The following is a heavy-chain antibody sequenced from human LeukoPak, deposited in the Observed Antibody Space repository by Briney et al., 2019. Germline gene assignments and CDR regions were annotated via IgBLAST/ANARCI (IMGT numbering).Heavy chain of an antibody. V-gene: IGHV7-4-1*02. CDR2: INTNTGNP. J-gene: IGHJ5*02. CDR1: GYTFTTYG. Sequence: ASVKASCKASGYTFTTYGMNWVRQAPGQGLEWMGWINTNTGNPTYAQGFTGRFVFSLDTSVSTAYLQISSLKAEDTALYYCVRLPHSSTWPSWGQGTLVTVSS. D-gene: IGHD6-13*01. CDR3: VRLPHSSTWPS.